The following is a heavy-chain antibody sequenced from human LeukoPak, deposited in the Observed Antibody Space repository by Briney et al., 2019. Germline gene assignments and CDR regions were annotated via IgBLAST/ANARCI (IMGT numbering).Heavy chain of an antibody. V-gene: IGHV3-48*02. CDR2: ISIRSSTI. Sequence: GGSLRLSCAASGFTLSSYEMNSVRQAPGKGLEWISYISIRSSTIYYADSVKGRFTISRDNAENSLYLQMNSLRDEDTAVYYCARAPLVRGLIPPFDYWGQGTLVSVSS. CDR3: ARAPLVRGLIPPFDY. CDR1: GFTLSSYE. D-gene: IGHD3-10*01. J-gene: IGHJ4*02.